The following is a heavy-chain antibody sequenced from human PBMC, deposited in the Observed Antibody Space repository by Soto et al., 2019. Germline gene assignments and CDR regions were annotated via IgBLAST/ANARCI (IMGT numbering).Heavy chain of an antibody. D-gene: IGHD3-16*01. CDR1: GGSISSSSYY. Sequence: SETLSLTCTVSGGSISSSSYYWGWIRQPPGKGLEWIGSIYYSGSTYYNPSLKSRVTISVDTSKNQFSLKLSSVTAADTAVYYCARHQITLPHNWFDPWGQGTLVTVSS. J-gene: IGHJ5*02. CDR2: IYYSGST. CDR3: ARHQITLPHNWFDP. V-gene: IGHV4-39*01.